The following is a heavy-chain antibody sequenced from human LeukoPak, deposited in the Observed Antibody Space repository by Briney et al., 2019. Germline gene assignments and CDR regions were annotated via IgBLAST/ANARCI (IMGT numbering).Heavy chain of an antibody. D-gene: IGHD3-22*01. CDR1: GYTLTSYD. CDR3: ARGLRDSSGFGDAFNI. Sequence: GASVKVSCKASGYTLTSYDISWVRQAPGQGLEWVGWISSYNGNTNSAKKFQGRVTMTTDTSTNTAYMELRTLRSDDTAVYYCARGLRDSSGFGDAFNIWGQGTMVTVSS. J-gene: IGHJ3*02. CDR2: ISSYNGNT. V-gene: IGHV1-18*01.